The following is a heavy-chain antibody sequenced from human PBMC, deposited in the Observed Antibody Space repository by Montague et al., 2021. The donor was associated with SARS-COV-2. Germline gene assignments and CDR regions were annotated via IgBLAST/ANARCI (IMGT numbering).Heavy chain of an antibody. CDR2: IFYDGST. CDR1: GGSISSYH. CDR3: ARRSTNYYYEQDV. Sequence: SETLSLTCSISGGSISSYHWNWIRQPPGKGLEWIGNIFYDGSTNYNPSFKSRVTISIDTSKNQFSLNLRSVAAADTAVYYCARRSTNYYYEQDVWGQGTTVSFSS. V-gene: IGHV4-59*08. J-gene: IGHJ6*02. D-gene: IGHD3-10*01.